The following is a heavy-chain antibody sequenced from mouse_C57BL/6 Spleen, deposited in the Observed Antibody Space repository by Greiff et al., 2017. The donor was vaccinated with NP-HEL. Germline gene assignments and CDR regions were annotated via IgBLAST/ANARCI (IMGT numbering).Heavy chain of an antibody. CDR3: RKRVAFSTTVVASFDY. CDR1: GYTFTDYE. V-gene: IGHV1-15*01. CDR2: IDPETGGT. J-gene: IGHJ2*01. D-gene: IGHD1-1*01. Sequence: VQLQQSGAELVRPGASVTLSCKASGYTFTDYEMHWVKQTPVHGLEWIGAIDPETGGTAYNQKFKGKAILTADKSSSTAYMELRSLTSEDSAVYDCRKRVAFSTTVVASFDYWGQGTTLTVSS.